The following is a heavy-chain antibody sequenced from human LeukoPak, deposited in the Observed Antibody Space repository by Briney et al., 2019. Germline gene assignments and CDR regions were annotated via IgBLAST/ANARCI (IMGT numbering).Heavy chain of an antibody. CDR2: IYYSGST. D-gene: IGHD5-24*01. CDR1: VHSISSYY. CDR3: PTEEIRYWLDP. J-gene: IGHJ5*02. V-gene: IGHV4-59*01. Sequence: SETLSLTCTVSVHSISSYYWSWIRQPPGKGLEWIGYIYYSGSTNYNPSLKRRVTISVDTSKNQFSLNVISVTAAHTSVYECPTEEIRYWLDPRGEGT.